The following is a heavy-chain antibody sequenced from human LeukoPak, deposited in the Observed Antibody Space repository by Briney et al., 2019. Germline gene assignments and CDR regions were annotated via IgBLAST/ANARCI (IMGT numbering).Heavy chain of an antibody. V-gene: IGHV4-34*01. CDR1: GGSFSGYY. CDR2: INHSGST. J-gene: IGHJ4*02. D-gene: IGHD6-19*01. Sequence: SETLSLTCAVYGGSFSGYYWSWIRQPPGKGLEWIGEINHSGSTNYNPSLKSRVTISVDTSKNQFSLKLSSVTAADTAVYYCARGGGAVAGILSELDYWGQGTLVTVSS. CDR3: ARGGGAVAGILSELDY.